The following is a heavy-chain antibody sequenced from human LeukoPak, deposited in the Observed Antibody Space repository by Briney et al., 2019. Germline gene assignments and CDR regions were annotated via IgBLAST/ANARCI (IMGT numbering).Heavy chain of an antibody. Sequence: SETLSLACGVPVGSIHSGNCWTWLRQSPGKGLVWIGEIHHNGTRNYNPSLKSRVTFSVDMSRNQFSLKVNSVTAADTAVYYCAREAYTSGWYLDYWGQGTLVIVSS. CDR2: IHHNGTR. V-gene: IGHV4/OR15-8*01. CDR1: VGSIHSGNC. D-gene: IGHD6-19*01. J-gene: IGHJ4*02. CDR3: AREAYTSGWYLDY.